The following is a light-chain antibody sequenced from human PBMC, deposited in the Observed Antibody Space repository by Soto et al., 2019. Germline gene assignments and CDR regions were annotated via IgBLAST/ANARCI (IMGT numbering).Light chain of an antibody. CDR3: LQANRVPLS. J-gene: IGKJ5*01. V-gene: IGKV1-12*01. CDR1: QGLSTN. CDR2: AAS. Sequence: DIQMTQSPSSVSASVGDRVTITCRASQGLSTNLAWYQQKPGKAPKLLIYAASSLQSGVPPRFSGSGSGTDFTLTISSLQPEDFAIYYCLQANRVPLSFGQGTRREIK.